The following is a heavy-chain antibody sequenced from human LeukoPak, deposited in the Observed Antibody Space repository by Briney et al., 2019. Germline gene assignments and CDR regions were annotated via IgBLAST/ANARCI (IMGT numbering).Heavy chain of an antibody. J-gene: IGHJ4*02. CDR3: ARSGVEIFGVVITGGIDY. V-gene: IGHV3-23*01. CDR2: ITATGSRT. D-gene: IGHD3-3*01. CDR1: GLTFGSYT. Sequence: GGSLRLSCTASGLTFGSYTMSWVRQAPGKGLEWVSGITATGSRTYYADSVKGRFTISRDNAKNSLYLQMNSLRAEDTAVYYCARSGVEIFGVVITGGIDYWGQGTLVTVSS.